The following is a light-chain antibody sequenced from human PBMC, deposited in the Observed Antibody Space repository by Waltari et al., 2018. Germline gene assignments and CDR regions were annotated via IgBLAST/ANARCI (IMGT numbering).Light chain of an antibody. CDR1: QSISSY. V-gene: IGKV1-39*01. Sequence: DIQMTQSPSSLSASVGDRVTIPCRASQSISSYLNWYQQQPGKAPKLLIYAASSLQSGVPSRFSGSGSGTDFTLTISRLQPEDFATYYWQQSYRTPRTFGQGTKVEIK. J-gene: IGKJ1*01. CDR3: QQSYRTPRT. CDR2: AAS.